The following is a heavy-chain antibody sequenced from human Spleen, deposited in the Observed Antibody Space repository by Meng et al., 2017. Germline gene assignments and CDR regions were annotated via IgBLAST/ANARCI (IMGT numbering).Heavy chain of an antibody. CDR1: GFNFGDYI. V-gene: IGHV3-74*01. CDR2: IVSDGGIT. D-gene: IGHD3-10*01. CDR3: ARVVRPAYYYDSESYRH. Sequence: GESLKISCGASGFNFGDYIMHWVRQSPGKGLEWISRIVSDGGITTYADSVKGRFTISRDNAKNSLYLQLNSLRAEDAAVYYCARVVRPAYYYDSESYRHWGQGTLVTVSS. J-gene: IGHJ4*02.